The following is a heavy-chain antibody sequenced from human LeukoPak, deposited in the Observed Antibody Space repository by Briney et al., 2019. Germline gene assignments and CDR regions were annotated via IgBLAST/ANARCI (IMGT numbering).Heavy chain of an antibody. CDR2: FFLKGST. CDR1: GYSITSAYY. Sequence: SETLSLTCTVSGYSITSAYYWGWIRQPPGKGLEWIGSFFLKGSTYYNPSLKSQVTISVDTSKNQFSLTLSSVTAADTAVYYCAKSNGYGLVDIWGQGTMVTVSS. D-gene: IGHD3-10*01. CDR3: AKSNGYGLVDI. J-gene: IGHJ3*02. V-gene: IGHV4-38-2*02.